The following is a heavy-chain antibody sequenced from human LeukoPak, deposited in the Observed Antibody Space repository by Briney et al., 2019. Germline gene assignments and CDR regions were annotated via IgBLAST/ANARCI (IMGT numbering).Heavy chain of an antibody. D-gene: IGHD4-17*01. CDR2: IYYSGST. J-gene: IGHJ3*02. CDR3: ATTTVTHDAFDI. CDR1: GGSISSYY. V-gene: IGHV4-59*01. Sequence: SETLSLTCTVSGGSISSYYWSWIRQPPGKGLEWIGYIYYSGSTNYNPSLKSRVTISVDTSKNQFSLKLSSVTAADTAVYYCATTTVTHDAFDIWGQGTMVTVSS.